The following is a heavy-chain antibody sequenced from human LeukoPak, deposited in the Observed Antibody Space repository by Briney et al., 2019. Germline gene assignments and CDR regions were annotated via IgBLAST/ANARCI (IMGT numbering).Heavy chain of an antibody. J-gene: IGHJ4*02. D-gene: IGHD4-17*01. CDR1: GGSISSYY. Sequence: SETLSLTCTVSGGSISSYYWSWIRQPPGKRLEWIGYTSYSGSTDYNPSLKSRVTMSVDTSKNQFSLKLSSVTAADTAVYYCARVPTTVITTYFDYWGQGTLVTVSS. CDR3: ARVPTTVITTYFDY. CDR2: TSYSGST. V-gene: IGHV4-59*01.